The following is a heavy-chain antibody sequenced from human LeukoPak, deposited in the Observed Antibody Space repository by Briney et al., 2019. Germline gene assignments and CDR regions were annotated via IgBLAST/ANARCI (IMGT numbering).Heavy chain of an antibody. CDR3: ARDQAMVRGEGFDY. J-gene: IGHJ4*02. V-gene: IGHV4-38-2*02. Sequence: SETLSLTCIVSGDSISSGNFWGWIRQPPGKGLDYIGNIDHRGNTYYNPSLKSRLTILLDTSRNQFSLRLSSVTAADTAVYYCARDQAMVRGEGFDYWGQGTLVTVSS. CDR2: IDHRGNT. CDR1: GDSISSGNF. D-gene: IGHD3-10*01.